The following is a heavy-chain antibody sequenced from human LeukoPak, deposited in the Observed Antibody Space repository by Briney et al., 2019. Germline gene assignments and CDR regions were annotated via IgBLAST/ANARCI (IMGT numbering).Heavy chain of an antibody. CDR3: VTESGTQRGWFDP. D-gene: IGHD5-18*01. Sequence: GASVKVSCKASGGTFSSFAISWVRQAPGQGLEWMGGITPIFGIANYAPKFQGRVTLTADESTSTVHMEVHNLRLDDTATYFCVTESGTQRGWFDPWGQGAQVIVS. CDR2: ITPIFGIA. CDR1: GGTFSSFA. J-gene: IGHJ5*02. V-gene: IGHV1-69*13.